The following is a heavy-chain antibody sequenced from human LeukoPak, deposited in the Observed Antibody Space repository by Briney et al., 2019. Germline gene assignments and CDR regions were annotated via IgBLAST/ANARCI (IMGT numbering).Heavy chain of an antibody. V-gene: IGHV4-59*01. CDR2: IYYSGST. CDR1: GGSISSYY. Sequence: SETLSLTCTVSGGSISSYYWSWIRQPPGKGLEWIGYIYYSGSTNYNPSLESRVTISVDTSKNQFSLKLSSVTAADTAVYYCARGNYDYVWGSYRPLYYYYGMDVWGKGTTVTVSS. D-gene: IGHD3-16*02. J-gene: IGHJ6*04. CDR3: ARGNYDYVWGSYRPLYYYYGMDV.